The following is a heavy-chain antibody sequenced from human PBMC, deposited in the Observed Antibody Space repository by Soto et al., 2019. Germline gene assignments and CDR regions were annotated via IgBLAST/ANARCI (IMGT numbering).Heavy chain of an antibody. CDR3: TRLGVVPAAAYYYYGMDV. CDR1: GFTFGDYA. CDR2: IRSKAYGGTT. V-gene: IGHV3-49*03. J-gene: IGHJ6*02. Sequence: GGSLRLSCTASGFTFGDYAMSWFRQAPGKGLEWVGFIRSKAYGGTTEYAASVKGRFTISRDDSKSIAYLQMNSLKTEDTAVYYCTRLGVVPAAAYYYYGMDVWGQGTTVTVSS. D-gene: IGHD2-2*01.